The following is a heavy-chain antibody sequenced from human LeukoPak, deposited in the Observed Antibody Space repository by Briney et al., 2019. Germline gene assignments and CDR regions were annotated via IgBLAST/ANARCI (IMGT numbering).Heavy chain of an antibody. CDR2: ISWNSGSI. Sequence: GGSLRLSCAASGFTFDDYAMHWVRQAPGKGLEWVSGISWNSGSIGYADSVKGRFTISRDNAKNSLYLQMNSLRAEDMALYYCAKGVEMATIDAFDIWGQGTMVTVSS. V-gene: IGHV3-9*03. D-gene: IGHD5-24*01. CDR1: GFTFDDYA. CDR3: AKGVEMATIDAFDI. J-gene: IGHJ3*02.